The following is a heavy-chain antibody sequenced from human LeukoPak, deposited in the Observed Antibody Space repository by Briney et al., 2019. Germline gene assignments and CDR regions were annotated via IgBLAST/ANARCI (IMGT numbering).Heavy chain of an antibody. CDR2: ISSSSSYI. CDR1: GFTFSSYS. V-gene: IGHV3-21*01. CDR3: ARESYDSSGYPYDLYYYYYMDV. J-gene: IGHJ6*03. D-gene: IGHD3-22*01. Sequence: GGSLRLSCAASGFTFSSYSMNWVRQAPGKGLEWVSSISSSSSYIYYADSVKGRFTISRDNSKNTLYLQMNSLRAEDTAVYYCARESYDSSGYPYDLYYYYYMDVWGKGTTVTVSS.